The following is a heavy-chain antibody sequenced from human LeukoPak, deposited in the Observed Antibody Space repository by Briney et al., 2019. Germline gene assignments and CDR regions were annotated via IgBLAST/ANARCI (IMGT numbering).Heavy chain of an antibody. CDR3: ARMYDSSGYSYYGMDV. CDR1: GGSISSGSYY. D-gene: IGHD3-22*01. J-gene: IGHJ6*02. Sequence: TLSLTCTVSGGSISSGSYYWSWIRQPAGKGLEWIGRIYTSGSTNYNPSLKSRVTISVDTSKNQFSLKLSSVTAADTAVYYCARMYDSSGYSYYGMDVWGQGTTVTVSS. CDR2: IYTSGST. V-gene: IGHV4-61*02.